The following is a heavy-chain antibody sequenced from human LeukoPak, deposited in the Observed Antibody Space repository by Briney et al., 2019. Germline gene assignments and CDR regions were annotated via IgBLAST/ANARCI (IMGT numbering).Heavy chain of an antibody. D-gene: IGHD5-24*01. CDR2: NYPRESET. CDR1: GYDFANSW. Sequence: GESLKTSCTASGYDFANSWNGWVRQVPGKGLEWMGINYPRESETKHSPSFQGQVTIPANKSIKTAYLQWSSLTASDTAMYCCARGERAMATRKAGFDYWGEGTLVTVSS. CDR3: ARGERAMATRKAGFDY. V-gene: IGHV5-51*01. J-gene: IGHJ4*02.